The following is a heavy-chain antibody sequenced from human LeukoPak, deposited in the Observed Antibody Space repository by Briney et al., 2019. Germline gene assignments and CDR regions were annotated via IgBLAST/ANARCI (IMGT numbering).Heavy chain of an antibody. CDR3: AKYPLPREMATIYFDY. J-gene: IGHJ4*02. D-gene: IGHD5-24*01. V-gene: IGHV3-23*01. Sequence: ETLSLTCTVSGGSISSYYWSWVRQAPGKGLEWVSAISGSGGSTYYADSVKGRFTISRDNSKNTLYLQMNSLRAEDTAVYYCAKYPLPREMATIYFDYWGQGTLVTVSS. CDR1: GGSISSYY. CDR2: ISGSGGST.